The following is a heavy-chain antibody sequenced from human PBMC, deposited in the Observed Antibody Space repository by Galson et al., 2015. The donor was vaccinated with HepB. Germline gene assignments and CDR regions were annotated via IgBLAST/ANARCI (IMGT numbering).Heavy chain of an antibody. Sequence: SVKVSCKASGYTFTNYAMNWVRQAPGQGLEWMGWINTNSGKSTYAQGFTGRFLFSLDTSVSTAYLQISSLKAEDTAVYFCARDLYYDSGAYAFWGQGSLVTVSA. CDR1: GYTFTNYA. D-gene: IGHD3-22*01. V-gene: IGHV7-4-1*02. CDR2: INTNSGKS. CDR3: ARDLYYDSGAYAF. J-gene: IGHJ4*02.